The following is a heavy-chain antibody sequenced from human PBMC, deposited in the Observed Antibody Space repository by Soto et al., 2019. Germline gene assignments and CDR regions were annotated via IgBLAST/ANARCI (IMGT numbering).Heavy chain of an antibody. Sequence: PSEPLSLTCAVYGGSFSGYYWSWIRQPPGKGLEWIGEINHSGSTNYNPSLKSRVTISVDTSKNQFSLKLSSVTAADTAVYYCARERRVGATVRPFDYWGQGTLVTVSS. CDR2: INHSGST. D-gene: IGHD1-26*01. CDR3: ARERRVGATVRPFDY. J-gene: IGHJ4*02. CDR1: GGSFSGYY. V-gene: IGHV4-34*01.